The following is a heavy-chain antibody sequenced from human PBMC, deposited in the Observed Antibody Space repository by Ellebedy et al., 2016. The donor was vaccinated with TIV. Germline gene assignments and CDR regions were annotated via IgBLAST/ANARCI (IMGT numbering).Heavy chain of an antibody. CDR3: ARDRFGYSYGYDLLDY. CDR2: ISYDGNNK. D-gene: IGHD5-18*01. CDR1: GFTFSSYG. J-gene: IGHJ4*02. V-gene: IGHV3-30*03. Sequence: GESLKISCAASGFTFSSYGMHWVRQAPGKGLEWVAVISYDGNNKYYADSVKGRFTISRDNAKNTLYLQMNSLRAEDTAVYYCARDRFGYSYGYDLLDYWGQGTLVTVSS.